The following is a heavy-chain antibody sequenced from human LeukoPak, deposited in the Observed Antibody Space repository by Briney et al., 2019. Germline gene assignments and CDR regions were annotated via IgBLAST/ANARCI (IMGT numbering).Heavy chain of an antibody. D-gene: IGHD1-26*01. J-gene: IGHJ3*01. Sequence: GGSLRLSCAASGFTFSNYGMHWVRQAPGKGLEWVSSISSSSSYIYYADSVKGRFTISRDNAKNSLYLQMNSLRAEDTAVYYCARDPVGGSRLWGQGTMVTVSS. V-gene: IGHV3-21*01. CDR1: GFTFSNYG. CDR2: ISSSSSYI. CDR3: ARDPVGGSRL.